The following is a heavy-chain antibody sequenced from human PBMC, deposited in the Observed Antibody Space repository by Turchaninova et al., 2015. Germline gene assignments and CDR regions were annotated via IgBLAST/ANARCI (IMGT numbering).Heavy chain of an antibody. J-gene: IGHJ4*02. CDR3: ARWGQDKIQDY. D-gene: IGHD3-16*01. V-gene: IGHV3-33*01. CDR2: IWYDGSNK. CDR1: GFTFRSQG. Sequence: VQLVEAGGGGVQAGRCLRLSCAAAGFTFRSQGLQWVLQASCKGLEWVAVIWYDGSNKYYANSVKGRFTISRDNSKNTLYLQMNSLRIEDTAVYYCARWGQDKIQDYWGQGTLVTVSS.